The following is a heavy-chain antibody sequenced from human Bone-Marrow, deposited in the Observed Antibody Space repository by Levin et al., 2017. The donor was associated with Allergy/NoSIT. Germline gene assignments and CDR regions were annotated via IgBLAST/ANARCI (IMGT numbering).Heavy chain of an antibody. CDR3: ARSYVDSAMTGAFDI. J-gene: IGHJ3*02. V-gene: IGHV4-4*07. D-gene: IGHD2-2*01. CDR1: GSISSYY. Sequence: SETLSLTCSIGSISSYYWNWIRQPAGKGLEWIGRSYTSGSTRYNPSLEGRVTMSLDTSKKQLALKLRSVSAADTAGYYCARSYVDSAMTGAFDIWGQGTLVTVSS. CDR2: SYTSGST.